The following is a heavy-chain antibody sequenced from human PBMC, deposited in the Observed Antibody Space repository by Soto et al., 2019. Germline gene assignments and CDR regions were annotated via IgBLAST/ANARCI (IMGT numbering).Heavy chain of an antibody. Sequence: SETLSLTCTVSGGSISIYYWSWIRQPPGKGLEWIGYIYYSGSTNYNPSLKSRVTISVDTSKNQFSLKLSSVTAADTAVYYCASLSSLNWFDPWGQGTLVTVSS. V-gene: IGHV4-59*01. CDR2: IYYSGST. J-gene: IGHJ5*02. CDR3: ASLSSLNWFDP. CDR1: GGSISIYY. D-gene: IGHD6-13*01.